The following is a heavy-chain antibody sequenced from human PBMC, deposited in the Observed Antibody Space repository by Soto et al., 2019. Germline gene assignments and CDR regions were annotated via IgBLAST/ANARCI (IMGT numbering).Heavy chain of an antibody. D-gene: IGHD1-20*01. CDR1: GGTFSSYA. CDR2: IIPIFGTA. CDR3: ASQMGVTGNYEHWDGMDV. J-gene: IGHJ6*02. Sequence: QVQLVQSGAEVKKPGSSVKVSCKASGGTFSSYAISWVRQAPGQGLEWMGGIIPIFGTANYAQKFQGRVTITAGESTSTAYRELSSLRSEDTDVYYCASQMGVTGNYEHWDGMDVWGQGTTVTVSS. V-gene: IGHV1-69*12.